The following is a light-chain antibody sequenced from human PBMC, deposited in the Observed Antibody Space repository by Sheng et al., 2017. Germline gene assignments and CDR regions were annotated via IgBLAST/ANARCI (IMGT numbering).Light chain of an antibody. V-gene: IGKV1-39*01. Sequence: DIQMTQSPSSLSASVGDRVAITCRASQTINTYLHWYQQKPGEAPKLLMYAASSSQSGVPSRFSGSGSGREFTLTINSLQREDFATYYCQQSHSPPWTFGQGTKVELK. CDR1: QTINTY. CDR2: AAS. CDR3: QQSHSPPWT. J-gene: IGKJ1*01.